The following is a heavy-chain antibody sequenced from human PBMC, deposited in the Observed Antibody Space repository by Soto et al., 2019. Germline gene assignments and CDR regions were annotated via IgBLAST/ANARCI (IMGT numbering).Heavy chain of an antibody. CDR2: IYPGDSDT. V-gene: IGHV5-51*01. CDR1: GYRFASYW. D-gene: IGHD2-8*01. J-gene: IGHJ6*02. Sequence: PGESLKISCQGSGYRFASYWIAWVRQMPGKGLEWMGIIYPGDSDTRYSPSFQGQVTMSVDKSNSTAYLHWSSLKASDTAVYYCARQGSNGAYYYYGMDVWGQGTTVTVSS. CDR3: ARQGSNGAYYYYGMDV.